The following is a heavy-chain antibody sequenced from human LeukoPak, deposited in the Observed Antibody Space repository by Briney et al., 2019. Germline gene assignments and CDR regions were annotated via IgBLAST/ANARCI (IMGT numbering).Heavy chain of an antibody. CDR3: ARGLGGVDY. CDR2: IKQDGSDK. Sequence: GSLRLSCAASGFTFSNYWMSWVRQAPGEGLEWVANIKQDGSDKNYVDSVKGRFTVSRDNAKNSVFLQMNSLRAEDTAVYYCARGLGGVDYWGQGTLVTVSS. D-gene: IGHD3-10*01. J-gene: IGHJ4*02. CDR1: GFTFSNYW. V-gene: IGHV3-7*04.